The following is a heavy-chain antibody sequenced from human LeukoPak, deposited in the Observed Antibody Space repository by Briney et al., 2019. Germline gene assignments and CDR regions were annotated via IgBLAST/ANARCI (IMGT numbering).Heavy chain of an antibody. J-gene: IGHJ6*02. Sequence: SVKVSCKASGGTFSSYAISWVRQAPGQGLEWMGRIIPILGIANYAQKFQGRVTITADKSTSTAYMELSSLRSEDAAVYYCARAPWGGSGSYDYYYYGMDVWAKGPRSPSP. CDR2: IIPILGIA. CDR1: GGTFSSYA. V-gene: IGHV1-69*04. D-gene: IGHD3-10*01. CDR3: ARAPWGGSGSYDYYYYGMDV.